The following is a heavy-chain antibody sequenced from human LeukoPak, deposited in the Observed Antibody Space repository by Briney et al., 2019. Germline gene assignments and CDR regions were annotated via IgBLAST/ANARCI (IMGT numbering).Heavy chain of an antibody. CDR2: ISSSSSYI. D-gene: IGHD5-24*01. Sequence: GGSLRLSCAASGFTFSSYSMNWVRQAPGKGLEWVSSISSSSSYIYYADSVKGRFTISRDNAKNSLYLQMNSLRAEDTAVYYCARGKPASAQSFDYWGQGTLVTVYS. CDR3: ARGKPASAQSFDY. V-gene: IGHV3-21*01. CDR1: GFTFSSYS. J-gene: IGHJ4*02.